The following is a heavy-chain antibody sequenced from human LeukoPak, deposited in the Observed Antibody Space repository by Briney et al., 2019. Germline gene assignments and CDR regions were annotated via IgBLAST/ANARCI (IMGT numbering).Heavy chain of an antibody. Sequence: GGSLRLSCVVSGFTFSNYWMTWVRQAPGKGLEWVANIKEDGSEKYYADSVKGRFTISRDNTENSLYLQMSSLSDEDTGVYYCVRKGTPRGFDYWGQGTLVTVSS. J-gene: IGHJ4*02. V-gene: IGHV3-7*01. CDR2: IKEDGSEK. CDR1: GFTFSNYW. CDR3: VRKGTPRGFDY.